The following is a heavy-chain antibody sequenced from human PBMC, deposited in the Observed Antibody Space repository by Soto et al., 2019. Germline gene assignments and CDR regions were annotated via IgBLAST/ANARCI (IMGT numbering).Heavy chain of an antibody. V-gene: IGHV4-59*01. CDR1: GGSISSYY. CDR2: IYYSGST. Sequence: SETLSLTCTVSGGSISSYYWSWIRQPPGKGLEWIGYIYYSGSTNYNPSIKSRVNISVDTSKNQISLKLSSVTAADTAVYYFASGYCSGGSCYRYYYYYMDVWGKGTTVTVSS. D-gene: IGHD2-15*01. J-gene: IGHJ6*03. CDR3: ASGYCSGGSCYRYYYYYMDV.